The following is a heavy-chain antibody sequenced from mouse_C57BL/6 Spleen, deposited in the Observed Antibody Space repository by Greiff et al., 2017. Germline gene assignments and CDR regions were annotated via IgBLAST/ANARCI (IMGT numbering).Heavy chain of an antibody. Sequence: VQLQQSGPALVKPGASVKISCKASGYSFTDYNMNWVKQSNGKSLEWIGVINPNFGTTSYNQKFKGKATLTVSQSSSTAYMQLNSLTSEDSAVXYCAKIYSSYSMDYWGQGTSVTVSS. D-gene: IGHD2-12*01. CDR3: AKIYSSYSMDY. CDR1: GYSFTDYN. CDR2: INPNFGTT. J-gene: IGHJ4*01. V-gene: IGHV1-39*01.